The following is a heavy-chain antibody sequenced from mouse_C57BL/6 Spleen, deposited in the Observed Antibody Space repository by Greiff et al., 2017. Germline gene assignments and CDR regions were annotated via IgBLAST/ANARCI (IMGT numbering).Heavy chain of an antibody. V-gene: IGHV1-81*01. D-gene: IGHD2-4*01. J-gene: IGHJ4*01. CDR3: ARSGGLEGAMDY. CDR1: GYTFTSYG. CDR2: IYPRSGNT. Sequence: VQGVESGAELARPGASVKLSCKASGYTFTSYGISWVKQRTGQGLEWIGEIYPRSGNTYYNEKFKGKATLTADKSSSTAYMELRSLTSEDSAVYFCARSGGLEGAMDYWGQGTSVTVSS.